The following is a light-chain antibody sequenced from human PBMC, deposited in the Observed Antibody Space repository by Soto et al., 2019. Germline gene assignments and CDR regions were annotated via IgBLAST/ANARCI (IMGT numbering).Light chain of an antibody. CDR1: QSVSNNY. J-gene: IGKJ1*01. V-gene: IGKV3-20*01. CDR3: QQYGSSGT. CDR2: GAS. Sequence: ESVLTQSPGTLSLSPGERATLSCRASQSVSNNYLAWYQQKPGQAPRLLIYGASNRATGIPDRFSGSGSGTDFTLTISRLEPEDFAVYYCQQYGSSGTFAQGTKVAIK.